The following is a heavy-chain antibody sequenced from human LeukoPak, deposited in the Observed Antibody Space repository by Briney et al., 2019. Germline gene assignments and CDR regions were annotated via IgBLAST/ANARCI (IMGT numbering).Heavy chain of an antibody. Sequence: GGSLRLSCAVSGFIVTNNYMNWVRQAPGKGLEWVSSISSSSSYIYYADSVKGRFTISRDNAKNSLYLQMNSLRAEDTAVYYCARARYYYGSGSYPTDYWGQGTLVTVSS. CDR3: ARARYYYGSGSYPTDY. V-gene: IGHV3-21*01. D-gene: IGHD3-10*01. CDR1: GFIVTNNY. CDR2: ISSSSSYI. J-gene: IGHJ4*02.